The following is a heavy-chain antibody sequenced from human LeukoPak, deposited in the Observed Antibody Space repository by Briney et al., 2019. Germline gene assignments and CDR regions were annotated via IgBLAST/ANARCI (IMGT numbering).Heavy chain of an antibody. D-gene: IGHD3-10*01. V-gene: IGHV3-30*18. J-gene: IGHJ4*02. CDR3: AKGGVINMVRGAFDY. Sequence: VISYDGSKQYYADSVKGRFTISRDNSKNTLHLQMNSLRAEDTAVYYCAKGGVINMVRGAFDYWGQGTLVTVSS. CDR2: ISYDGSKQ.